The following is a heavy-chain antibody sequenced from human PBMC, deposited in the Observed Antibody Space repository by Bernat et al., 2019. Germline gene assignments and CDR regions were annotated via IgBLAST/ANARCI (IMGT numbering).Heavy chain of an antibody. CDR2: ISGKADGGTT. D-gene: IGHD6-13*01. CDR3: TRDYYSSRLWNAFDI. V-gene: IGHV3-49*05. CDR1: GFTFSDYA. Sequence: EVQLVESGGGLVKPGRSLRLSCAASGFTFSDYAMSWFRQAPGKGLEWVGVISGKADGGTTEYAASGKCRFTISRDDSKNIAYLQMNSLKTADTAVYYCTRDYYSSRLWNAFDIWGQGTMVTVSS. J-gene: IGHJ3*02.